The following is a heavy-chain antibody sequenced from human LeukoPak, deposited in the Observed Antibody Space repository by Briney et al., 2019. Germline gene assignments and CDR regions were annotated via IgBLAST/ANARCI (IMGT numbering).Heavy chain of an antibody. J-gene: IGHJ4*02. CDR2: IKQDGSAK. D-gene: IGHD5-12*01. Sequence: GGSLRLSCAASGFTFSSYNMNWVRQAPGKELQWVANIKQDGSAKYYVDSVKGRFTISRDNAKNSLYLQMNSLRAEDTAVYYCARVEASGYDYGAFDYWGQGTLVTVSS. CDR3: ARVEASGYDYGAFDY. CDR1: GFTFSSYN. V-gene: IGHV3-7*01.